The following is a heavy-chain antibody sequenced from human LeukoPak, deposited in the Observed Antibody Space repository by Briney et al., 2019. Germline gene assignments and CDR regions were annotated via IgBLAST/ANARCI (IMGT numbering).Heavy chain of an antibody. D-gene: IGHD6-13*01. Sequence: PGGSLRLSCAASGFTFSSYSMNWVRQAPGKGLEWFSSISSSSSYIYYADSVKGRFTISRDNAKNSLYLQMNSLRAEDTAVYYCTRDRAAAAGIHAFDIWGQGTMVTVSS. CDR2: ISSSSSYI. CDR3: TRDRAAAAGIHAFDI. CDR1: GFTFSSYS. V-gene: IGHV3-21*01. J-gene: IGHJ3*02.